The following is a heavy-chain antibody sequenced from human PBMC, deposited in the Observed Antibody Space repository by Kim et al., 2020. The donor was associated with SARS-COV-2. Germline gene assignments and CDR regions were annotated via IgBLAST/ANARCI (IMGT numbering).Heavy chain of an antibody. D-gene: IGHD1-26*01. CDR1: GFTFSSYA. V-gene: IGHV3-64*01. J-gene: IGHJ6*01. CDR3: ARNAKWVRLFYYGMDV. CDR2: ISSNGGST. Sequence: GGSLRLSCAASGFTFSSYAMHWVRQAPGKGLEYVSAISSNGGSTYYANSVKGRFTISRDNSKNTLYLQMGSLRAEDMAVYYCARNAKWVRLFYYGMDVWGQGPTVTVAS.